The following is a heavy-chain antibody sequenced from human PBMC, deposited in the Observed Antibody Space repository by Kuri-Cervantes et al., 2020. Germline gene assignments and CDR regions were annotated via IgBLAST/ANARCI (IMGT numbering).Heavy chain of an antibody. Sequence: SVKVSCKASGGTFSSYAISWVRQAPGQGLEWMGGIIPIFGTANYAQKFQGRVTITADESTSTAYMELSSLRSEDTAVYYCARDPSSRSWGYNYDYIWGSYRWENVNWYFDLWGRGTLVTVSS. V-gene: IGHV1-69*13. CDR2: IIPIFGTA. CDR1: GGTFSSYA. CDR3: ARDPSSRSWGYNYDYIWGSYRWENVNWYFDL. J-gene: IGHJ2*01. D-gene: IGHD3-16*02.